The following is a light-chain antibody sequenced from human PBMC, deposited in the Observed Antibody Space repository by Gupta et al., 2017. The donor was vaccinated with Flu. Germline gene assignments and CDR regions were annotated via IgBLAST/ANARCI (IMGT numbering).Light chain of an antibody. CDR2: ATS. V-gene: IGKV3-20*01. J-gene: IGKJ2*03. CDR3: QQYGRAAYR. Sequence: IVLTPSPGTLSLSPGERATLSCRASQSVSSSYLAWYQQKPGQAPRFRIYATSSRATGIPDRISGRGSGADVTVAMSRMEPEDWAVYYGQQYGRAAYRFGQGTKLEIK. CDR1: QSVSSSY.